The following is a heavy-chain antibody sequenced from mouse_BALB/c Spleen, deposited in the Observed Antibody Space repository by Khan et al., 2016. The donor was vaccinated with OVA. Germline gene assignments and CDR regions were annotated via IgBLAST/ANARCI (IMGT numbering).Heavy chain of an antibody. J-gene: IGHJ1*01. CDR1: GYTFTSYD. CDR3: ARHYYGGNLYCYFDV. CDR2: IFPGDDST. Sequence: QVQLQQSGAELVKPGASVKLSCKASGYTFTSYDINWVRQRPEQGLEWIGWIFPGDDSTKYNGKFKGKATLTTDKSSSTAYMQLSRLTSEDSAVDFCARHYYGGNLYCYFDVWGAETTVTVSS. D-gene: IGHD1-1*02. V-gene: IGHV1-85*01.